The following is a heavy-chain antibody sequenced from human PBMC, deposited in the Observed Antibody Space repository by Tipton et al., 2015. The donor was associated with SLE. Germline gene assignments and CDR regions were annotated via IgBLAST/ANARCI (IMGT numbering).Heavy chain of an antibody. CDR1: GFTFSSYA. J-gene: IGHJ4*02. CDR3: AREDYGDYEGYYFDY. V-gene: IGHV4-31*02. Sequence: LRLSCAASGFTFSSYAMSWVRQHPGKGLEWIGYIYYSGSTYYNPSLKSRVTISVDTSKNQFSLKLSSVTAADTAVYYCAREDYGDYEGYYFDYWGQGTLVTVSS. CDR2: IYYSGST. D-gene: IGHD4-17*01.